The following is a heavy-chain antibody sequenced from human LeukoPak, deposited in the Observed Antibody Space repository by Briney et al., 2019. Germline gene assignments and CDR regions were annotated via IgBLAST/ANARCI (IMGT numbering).Heavy chain of an antibody. CDR1: GFSVSSKY. D-gene: IGHD6-19*01. V-gene: IGHV3-53*01. Sequence: GGSLRLSCAASGFSVSSKYMSWVRQAPGKGLEWVSIIYSGGSTYYPDSAKSRFTISTDNSKNKLFLKMHTLRAEATAVYCCARGCNSGWFGDYWGQGTLVTVSS. CDR3: ARGCNSGWFGDY. J-gene: IGHJ4*02. CDR2: IYSGGST.